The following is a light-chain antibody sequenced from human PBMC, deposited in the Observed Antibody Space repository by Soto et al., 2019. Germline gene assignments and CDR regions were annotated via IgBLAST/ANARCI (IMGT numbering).Light chain of an antibody. J-gene: IGKJ1*01. CDR3: QQYESSPRP. Sequence: PGYRATLSCRSSQRVTSNSLAWYQQKPGQAPRLLIARVSNRATGIPDRFSGSGPGTDFTLTISRLEPEDVAVYYFQQYESSPRPFDPGTNV. CDR1: QRVTSNS. CDR2: RVS. V-gene: IGKV3-20*01.